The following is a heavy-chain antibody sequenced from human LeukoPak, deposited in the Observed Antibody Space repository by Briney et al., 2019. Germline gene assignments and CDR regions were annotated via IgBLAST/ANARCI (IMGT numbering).Heavy chain of an antibody. CDR3: AGDLWGISD. D-gene: IGHD7-27*01. Sequence: GGSLRLSCAASGFTFSNSWMHWVRQTPGKGLVWVSHINSDGSGTNYADSVKGRFTISRDNAKNTLYLQMNSLRAEDTAVYYCAGDLWGISDWGQGTLVTVSS. V-gene: IGHV3-74*01. CDR1: GFTFSNSW. CDR2: INSDGSGT. J-gene: IGHJ4*02.